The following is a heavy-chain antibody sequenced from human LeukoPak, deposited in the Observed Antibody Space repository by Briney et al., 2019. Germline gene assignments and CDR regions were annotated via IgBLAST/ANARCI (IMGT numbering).Heavy chain of an antibody. CDR3: ARAYRLYCSSTSCHPSWFDP. Sequence: SETLSLTCTVSGGSISSYYWSWIRQPAGKGLEWIGRIYTSGSTNYNPSLKSRVTMSVDTSKNQFSLKLSSVTAADTAVYYCARAYRLYCSSTSCHPSWFDPWGQGTLVTVSS. D-gene: IGHD2-2*01. J-gene: IGHJ5*02. V-gene: IGHV4-4*07. CDR2: IYTSGST. CDR1: GGSISSYY.